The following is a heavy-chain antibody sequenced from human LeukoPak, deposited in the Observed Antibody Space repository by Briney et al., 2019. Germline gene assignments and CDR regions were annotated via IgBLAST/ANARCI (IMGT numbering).Heavy chain of an antibody. J-gene: IGHJ4*02. V-gene: IGHV3-23*01. CDR3: AKTNDFWSGYSYYFDY. D-gene: IGHD3-3*01. Sequence: SGGSLRLSCAASGFTFSSYAMSWVRQAPGKGLEWVSAISGSGGSTYYADSVKGRFTISRDNSKNTLYLQMNSLRAEDTAVYYCAKTNDFWSGYSYYFDYWGQGTLVTVSS. CDR2: ISGSGGST. CDR1: GFTFSSYA.